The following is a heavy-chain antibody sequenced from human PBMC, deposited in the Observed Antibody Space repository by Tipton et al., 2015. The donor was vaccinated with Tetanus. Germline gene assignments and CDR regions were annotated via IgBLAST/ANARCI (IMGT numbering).Heavy chain of an antibody. D-gene: IGHD6-19*01. CDR3: AKDIEAGTNRGAFDI. V-gene: IGHV3-43*01. J-gene: IGHJ3*02. CDR2: ISWDGGST. CDR1: GFTFDDYT. Sequence: SLRLSCAASGFTFDDYTMHWVRQAPGKGLEWVSLISWDGGSTYYADSVKGRFTISRDNSKNSLYLQMNSLRTEDTALYYCAKDIEAGTNRGAFDIWGQGTMVTVAS.